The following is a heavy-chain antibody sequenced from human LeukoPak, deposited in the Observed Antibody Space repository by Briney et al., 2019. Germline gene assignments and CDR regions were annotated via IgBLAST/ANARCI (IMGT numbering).Heavy chain of an antibody. J-gene: IGHJ5*02. CDR1: GYSISSGYY. V-gene: IGHV4-38-2*02. CDR2: IYHSGST. CDR3: ARDEAVLGWFDP. D-gene: IGHD6-19*01. Sequence: SESLSLTCTVSGYSISSGYYWGWIRQPPGKGLEWIGSIYHSGSTYYNPSLKSRVTISVDKSKNQFSLKLSSVTAADTAVYYCARDEAVLGWFDPWGQGTLVTVSS.